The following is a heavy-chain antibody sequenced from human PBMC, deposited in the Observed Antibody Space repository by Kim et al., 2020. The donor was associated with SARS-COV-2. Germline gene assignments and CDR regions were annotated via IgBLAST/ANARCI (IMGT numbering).Heavy chain of an antibody. J-gene: IGHJ4*02. CDR1: GFTFSSYG. CDR3: ARSSMATIKKGFDY. D-gene: IGHD5-12*01. V-gene: IGHV3-33*01. Sequence: GGSLRLSCAASGFTFSSYGMHWVRQAPGKGLEWVAVIWYDGSNKYYADSVKGRFTISRDNSKNTLYLQMNSLRAEDTAVYYCARSSMATIKKGFDYWGQGTLVTVSS. CDR2: IWYDGSNK.